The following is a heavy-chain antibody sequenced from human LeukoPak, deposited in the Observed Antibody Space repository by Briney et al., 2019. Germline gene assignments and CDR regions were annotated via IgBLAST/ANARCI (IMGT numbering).Heavy chain of an antibody. CDR3: AKVPNYGYYYYGMDV. V-gene: IGHV3-7*01. D-gene: IGHD4/OR15-4a*01. CDR2: VNRDGSET. J-gene: IGHJ6*02. Sequence: GGSLRLSCAASGFALSSHWMTWVRQVPGRGPEWVANVNRDGSETYYLDSVKGRFTISKDNSKNTLYLQMNSLRAEDTAVYYCAKVPNYGYYYYGMDVWGQGTTVTVSS. CDR1: GFALSSHW.